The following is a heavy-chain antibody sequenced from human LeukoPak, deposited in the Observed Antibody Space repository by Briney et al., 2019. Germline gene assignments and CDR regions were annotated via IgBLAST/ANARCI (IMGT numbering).Heavy chain of an antibody. J-gene: IGHJ1*01. Sequence: GGSLRLSCAASGFTFSSYSMSWVRQAPGKGLEWVSIIWYDGSNKYYADSVKGRFTISRDDSKNTVYLQMNSLRVEDTAVYYCAAASGYSYFEHWGQGTLVIVSS. CDR1: GFTFSSYS. CDR3: AAASGYSYFEH. V-gene: IGHV3-33*08. CDR2: IWYDGSNK. D-gene: IGHD6-13*01.